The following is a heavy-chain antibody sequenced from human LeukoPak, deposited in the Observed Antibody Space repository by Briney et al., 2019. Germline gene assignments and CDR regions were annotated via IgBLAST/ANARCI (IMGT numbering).Heavy chain of an antibody. CDR3: ASVEMATTDPGAFDI. J-gene: IGHJ3*02. Sequence: GGSLRLSCAGSGFTFSSYWMRWVRQAPGKGLVWVSRIKTDGTTTYYADSVKGRFTVSRDNAKNSLYLQMNSLRAEDTAVYYCASVEMATTDPGAFDIWGKGTMVTVSS. CDR1: GFTFSSYW. D-gene: IGHD5-24*01. V-gene: IGHV3-74*01. CDR2: IKTDGTTT.